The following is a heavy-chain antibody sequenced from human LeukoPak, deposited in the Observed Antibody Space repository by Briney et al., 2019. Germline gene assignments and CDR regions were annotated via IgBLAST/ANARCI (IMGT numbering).Heavy chain of an antibody. CDR1: GYTFTGHY. D-gene: IGHD6-19*01. CDR3: ARGRLAVAGSYYYYMDV. V-gene: IGHV1-2*02. J-gene: IGHJ6*03. Sequence: ASVKVSCKASGYTFTGHYMHWVRQAPGQGLEWMGWINPNSGGTNYAQKFQGRVTMTRNTSISTAYMELSSLRSEDTAVYYCARGRLAVAGSYYYYMDVWGKGTTVTISS. CDR2: INPNSGGT.